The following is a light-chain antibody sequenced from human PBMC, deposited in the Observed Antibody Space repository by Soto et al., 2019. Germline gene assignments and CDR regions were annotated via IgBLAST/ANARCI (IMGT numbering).Light chain of an antibody. Sequence: QSALTQPASVSGSPGQSITISCTGASGDFGGYNYVSWYQQHPGKAPQLLIYGVTNRPSGVSNHFSGSKSGNTASLTISGLQADDEAEYYCNSYTNSNTLPVFGTGTKLTVL. V-gene: IGLV2-14*03. CDR2: GVT. CDR3: NSYTNSNTLPV. J-gene: IGLJ1*01. CDR1: SGDFGGYNY.